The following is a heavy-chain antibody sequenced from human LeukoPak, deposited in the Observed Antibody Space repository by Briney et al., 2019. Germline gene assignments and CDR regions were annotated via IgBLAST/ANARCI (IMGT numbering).Heavy chain of an antibody. J-gene: IGHJ4*02. CDR2: IIPIFGTA. CDR3: ARDLFGYDFWSGYSGYFDY. Sequence: EASVKVSCKASGGTFSSYAISWVRQAPGQGLEWMGRIIPIFGTANYAQKFQGRVTMTRDTSISTAYMELSRLRSDDTAVYYCARDLFGYDFWSGYSGYFDYWGQGTLVTVSS. CDR1: GGTFSSYA. V-gene: IGHV1-69*05. D-gene: IGHD3-3*01.